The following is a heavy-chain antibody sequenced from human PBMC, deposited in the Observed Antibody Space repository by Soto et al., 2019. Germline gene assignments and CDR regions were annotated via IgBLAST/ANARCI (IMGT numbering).Heavy chain of an antibody. CDR2: IYHGGST. CDR3: AREGGDCTSCVCYYPFDS. Sequence: QLQESGSGLVMPSETLSLTCAVSGGSVSIGGYSWNWIRQPPGKGLEWIGYIYHGGSTSYNPSLKSRVTISVDRYNNQFSLKLSSVTAADTAVEYCAREGGDCTSCVCYYPFDSWGQGTLVTVSS. V-gene: IGHV4-30-2*01. J-gene: IGHJ4*02. D-gene: IGHD2-8*01. CDR1: GGSVSIGGYS.